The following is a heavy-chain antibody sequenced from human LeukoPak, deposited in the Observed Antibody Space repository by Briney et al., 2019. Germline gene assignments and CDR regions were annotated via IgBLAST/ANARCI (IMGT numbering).Heavy chain of an antibody. D-gene: IGHD6-13*01. V-gene: IGHV3-21*01. J-gene: IGHJ4*02. Sequence: GGSLRLSCAASGFTFSSYSMNWVRQAPGKGLEWVSSISSSSSYIYYADSVKGRFTISRDNAKNSLYLQMNSLRAEDTAVYYCARTGVSSSWYGDYWGQGTLATVSS. CDR1: GFTFSSYS. CDR3: ARTGVSSSWYGDY. CDR2: ISSSSSYI.